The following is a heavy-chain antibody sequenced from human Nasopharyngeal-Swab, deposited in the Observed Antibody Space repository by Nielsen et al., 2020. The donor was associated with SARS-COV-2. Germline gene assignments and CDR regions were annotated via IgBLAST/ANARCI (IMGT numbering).Heavy chain of an antibody. J-gene: IGHJ4*02. CDR2: ISGSGGST. CDR3: AKGAPYSSGLMFLDS. V-gene: IGHV3-23*01. Sequence: GESLKISCAASGFTFSSYAMSWVRQAPGKGLEWVSAISGSGGSTYYADSVKGRFTISRDNSKNTLYLQMNSLRVADTALYYCAKGAPYSSGLMFLDSWGQGTLVTVSS. CDR1: GFTFSSYA. D-gene: IGHD5-18*01.